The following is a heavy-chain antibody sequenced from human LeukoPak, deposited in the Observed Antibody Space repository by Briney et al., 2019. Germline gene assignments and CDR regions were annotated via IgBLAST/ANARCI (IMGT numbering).Heavy chain of an antibody. CDR1: GFTFSSYG. D-gene: IGHD1-14*01. Sequence: PGGSLRLSCAASGFTFSSYGMHWVRQAPGKGLEWVAVIWYDGSNKYYADSVKGRFTISRDNSKNTLYLQKNSLRAEDTAVYYCAREAPSNRDWTLLGGLYGYFDYWGQGTLVTVSS. V-gene: IGHV3-33*01. CDR3: AREAPSNRDWTLLGGLYGYFDY. CDR2: IWYDGSNK. J-gene: IGHJ4*02.